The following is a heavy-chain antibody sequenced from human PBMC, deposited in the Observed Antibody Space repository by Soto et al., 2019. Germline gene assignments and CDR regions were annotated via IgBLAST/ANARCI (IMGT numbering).Heavy chain of an antibody. D-gene: IGHD1-26*01. Sequence: PSQTLSLTCAISGYSVSSNSAAWNWIRQSPSRGLEWLGRTYYRSKWYNDYAVSVKSRITINPDTSKNQFSLQLNSVTPEDTAVYYCARGGSGSYLYYYYYGMDVWGQGTTVTVSS. V-gene: IGHV6-1*01. CDR1: GYSVSSNSAA. CDR3: ARGGSGSYLYYYYYGMDV. CDR2: TYYRSKWYN. J-gene: IGHJ6*02.